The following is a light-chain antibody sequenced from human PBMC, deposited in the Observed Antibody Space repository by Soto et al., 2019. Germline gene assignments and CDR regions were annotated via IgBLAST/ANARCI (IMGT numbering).Light chain of an antibody. CDR3: QSFDTGLTGPI. CDR1: NPNIGAHYE. Sequence: QAVVTQPPSVSAAPGQRVTISCNGSNPNIGAHYEVHWYQQFPGTAPKLLISNNTNRPSGVPDRFSGSRSGTSASLAITGLQSEDEADYYCQSFDTGLTGPILGIGTKLTVL. V-gene: IGLV1-40*01. CDR2: NNT. J-gene: IGLJ2*01.